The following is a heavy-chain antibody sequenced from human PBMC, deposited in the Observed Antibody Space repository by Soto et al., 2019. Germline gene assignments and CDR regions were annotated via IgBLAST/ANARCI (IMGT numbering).Heavy chain of an antibody. V-gene: IGHV1-46*01. CDR1: GYTFTRYY. CDR2: VNPSGDNT. D-gene: IGHD4-17*01. Sequence: QVQLVQSGAEVKKPGASVKVSCKASGYTFTRYYIHWVRQAPGQGLEWMGIVNPSGDNTNYAQKFRGRVTMTRDTSTTTVHMELSSLRSEDTAVYFCARELGGTTVNTLFDHWGQGTVVTVSS. CDR3: ARELGGTTVNTLFDH. J-gene: IGHJ4*02.